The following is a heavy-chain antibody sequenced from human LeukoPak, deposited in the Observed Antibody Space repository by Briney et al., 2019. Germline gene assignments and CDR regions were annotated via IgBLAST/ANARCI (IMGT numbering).Heavy chain of an antibody. J-gene: IGHJ3*02. CDR2: IYYSGST. CDR1: GGSISSYY. D-gene: IGHD3-16*02. CDR3: ARVGVWGSYRRDAFDI. V-gene: IGHV4-59*01. Sequence: SETLSLTCTVSGGSISSYYWSWIRQPPGKGLERIGYIYYSGSTNYNPSLKSRVTISVDTSKNQFSLKLSSVTAADTAVYYCARVGVWGSYRRDAFDIWGQGTMVTVSS.